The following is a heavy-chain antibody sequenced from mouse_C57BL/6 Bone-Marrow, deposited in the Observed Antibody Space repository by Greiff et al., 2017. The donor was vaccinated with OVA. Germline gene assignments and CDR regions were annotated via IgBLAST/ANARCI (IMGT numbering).Heavy chain of an antibody. CDR1: GFTFSSYG. CDR2: ISSGGSYT. Sequence: EVKLVESGGDLVKPGGSLKLSCAASGFTFSSYGMSWVRQTPDKRLEWVATISSGGSYTYYPDSVQGRFTISRDNAKNTLYLQMSSLKSEDTAMYYCARHLILYAMDYWGQGTSVTVSS. J-gene: IGHJ4*01. V-gene: IGHV5-6*01. CDR3: ARHLILYAMDY.